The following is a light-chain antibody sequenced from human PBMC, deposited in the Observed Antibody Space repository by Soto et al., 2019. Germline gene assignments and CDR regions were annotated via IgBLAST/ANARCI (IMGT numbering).Light chain of an antibody. Sequence: EIVLTQSPGTLSLSPGERAALSFRASQSVSSSYLAWYQQKNGQAPRILIYGASSRDTGIPDRFSGSGSGTDFTLTISRLEPEDFEVYYCQQYGSSPQTFGQGTKVDI. J-gene: IGKJ1*01. CDR1: QSVSSSY. CDR3: QQYGSSPQT. CDR2: GAS. V-gene: IGKV3-20*01.